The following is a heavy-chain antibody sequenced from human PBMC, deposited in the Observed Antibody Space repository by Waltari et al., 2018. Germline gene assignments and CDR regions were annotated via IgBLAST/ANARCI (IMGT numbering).Heavy chain of an antibody. CDR1: GYTFTGYY. D-gene: IGHD5-12*01. Sequence: QVQLVQSGAEVKKPGASVKVSCKASGYTFTGYYMHWVRQAPGQGLEWMGRINPNRGGTNYAQKFQGRVTMTRDTSISTAYMELSRLRSDDTAVYYCARGLEELGSGYDLVYWGQGTLVTVSS. J-gene: IGHJ4*02. V-gene: IGHV1-2*06. CDR2: INPNRGGT. CDR3: ARGLEELGSGYDLVY.